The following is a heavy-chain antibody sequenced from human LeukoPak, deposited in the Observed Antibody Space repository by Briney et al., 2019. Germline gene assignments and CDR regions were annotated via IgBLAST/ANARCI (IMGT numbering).Heavy chain of an antibody. J-gene: IGHJ5*02. CDR1: GFTFSDYY. Sequence: GGSLRLSCAASGFTFSDYYMSWIRQAPGKGLDGVSYISSSGSTIYYADSVKGRFTISRDNAKNSLYLQMNSLRAEDTAVYYCARAANIAARDWFDPWGQGTLVPSPQ. D-gene: IGHD6-6*01. V-gene: IGHV3-11*01. CDR3: ARAANIAARDWFDP. CDR2: ISSSGSTI.